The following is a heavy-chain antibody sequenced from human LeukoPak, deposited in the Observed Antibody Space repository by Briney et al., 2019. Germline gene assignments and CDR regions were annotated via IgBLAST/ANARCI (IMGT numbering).Heavy chain of an antibody. CDR2: IKSKTDGGTT. Sequence: PGGSLRLSCAASGFTFKNDWMSWVRQAPGKGLEWVGRIKSKTDGGTTDYAAPVKGRFTISRDDSKNTLYLQMDNLKTEDTAVYYCTAIMAVPGAGYWGPGTLVTVSS. D-gene: IGHD6-19*01. CDR1: GFTFKNDW. J-gene: IGHJ4*02. V-gene: IGHV3-15*01. CDR3: TAIMAVPGAGY.